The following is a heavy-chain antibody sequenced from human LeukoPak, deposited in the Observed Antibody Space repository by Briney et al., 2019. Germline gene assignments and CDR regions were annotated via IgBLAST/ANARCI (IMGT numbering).Heavy chain of an antibody. J-gene: IGHJ4*02. CDR2: ISNNGGYT. D-gene: IGHD6-13*01. CDR3: AKDLSSSSGFDY. CDR1: GFTFSSSA. Sequence: GGSLRLSCAASGFTFSSSAMSWVRQAPGKGLEWVSAISNNGGYTYYADSVQGRFTISRDNSKSTLCLQMNSLRAEDTAVYYCAKDLSSSSGFDYWGQGTLVTVSS. V-gene: IGHV3-23*01.